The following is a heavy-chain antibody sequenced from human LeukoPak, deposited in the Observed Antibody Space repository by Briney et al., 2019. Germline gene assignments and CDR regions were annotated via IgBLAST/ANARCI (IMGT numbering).Heavy chain of an antibody. J-gene: IGHJ6*03. CDR3: AKAAVAGVNYYYYYMDV. CDR1: GFTFSSYG. V-gene: IGHV3-30*18. Sequence: GGSLRLSCAASGFTFSSYGMHWVRQAPGKGLECVAVISYDGSNKYYADSVKGRFTISRDNSKNTLYLQMNSLRPEDTAVYYCAKAAVAGVNYYYYYMDVWGKGTTVTVSS. CDR2: ISYDGSNK. D-gene: IGHD6-19*01.